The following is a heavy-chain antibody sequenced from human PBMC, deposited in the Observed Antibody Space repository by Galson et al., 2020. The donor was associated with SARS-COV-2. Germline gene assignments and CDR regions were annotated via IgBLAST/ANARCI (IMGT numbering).Heavy chain of an antibody. J-gene: IGHJ4*02. D-gene: IGHD5-18*01. CDR2: ISYDGSNK. CDR1: GFTFSSYG. V-gene: IGHV3-30*18. Sequence: GESLKISCAASGFTFSSYGMHWVRQAPGKGLEWVAVISYDGSNKYYADSVKGRFTISRDNSKNTLYLQMNSLRAEDTAVYYCAKERAPGYSYENYYFDYWGQGTLVTVSS. CDR3: AKERAPGYSYENYYFDY.